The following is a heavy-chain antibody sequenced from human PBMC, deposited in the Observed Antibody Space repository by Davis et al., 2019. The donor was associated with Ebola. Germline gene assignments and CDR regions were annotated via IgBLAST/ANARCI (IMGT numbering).Heavy chain of an antibody. D-gene: IGHD4-23*01. Sequence: ASVKVSCKASGYTFTNYYIHWVRQAPGQGLEWMGIINPSGGSTSYAQKFQGRVTITADKSTSTAYMELSSLRSEDTAVYYCARGGNPLDMDVWGQGTTVTVSS. CDR3: ARGGNPLDMDV. J-gene: IGHJ6*02. CDR1: GYTFTNYY. CDR2: INPSGGST. V-gene: IGHV1-46*01.